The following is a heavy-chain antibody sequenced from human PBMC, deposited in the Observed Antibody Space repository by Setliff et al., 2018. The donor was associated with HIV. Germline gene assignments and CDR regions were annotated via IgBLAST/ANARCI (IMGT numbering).Heavy chain of an antibody. CDR1: GYTFTSYT. CDR3: ARDRFGDPYYYYYMDV. D-gene: IGHD3-16*01. Sequence: ASVKVSCKASGYTFTSYTLHWVRQAPGQRLEWMGWINAGNGNTKYSQKFQGRVTITRDTSASTAYMELSSLRSEDTAVYYCARDRFGDPYYYYYMDVWGKGTTVTVSS. V-gene: IGHV1-3*01. J-gene: IGHJ6*03. CDR2: INAGNGNT.